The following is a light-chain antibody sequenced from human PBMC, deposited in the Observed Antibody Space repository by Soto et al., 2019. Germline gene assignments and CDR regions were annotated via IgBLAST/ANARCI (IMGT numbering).Light chain of an antibody. CDR2: EAS. J-gene: IGKJ5*01. Sequence: DIQMTQSPSTLSASVGDRVIITCRASQSISTWLAWYQQKPGKAPKVLIYEASKLESGVPSRFSGSGSGTEFTLTISSLQPDDFATYYCQQYNSYPITFGQGTRLEIK. CDR1: QSISTW. CDR3: QQYNSYPIT. V-gene: IGKV1-5*01.